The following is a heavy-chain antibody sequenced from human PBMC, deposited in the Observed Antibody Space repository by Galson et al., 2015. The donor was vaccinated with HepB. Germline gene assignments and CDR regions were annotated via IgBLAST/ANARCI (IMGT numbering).Heavy chain of an antibody. V-gene: IGHV3-73*01. CDR3: TRRGSGGRDGYNYSDY. Sequence: SLRLSCAASGFTFSGSAMHWVRQASGKGLEWVGRIRSKANSYATAYAASVKGRFTISRDDSKNTAYLQMNSLKTEDTAVYYCTRRGSGGRDGYNYSDYWGQGTLVTVSS. J-gene: IGHJ4*02. CDR1: GFTFSGSA. D-gene: IGHD5-24*01. CDR2: IRSKANSYAT.